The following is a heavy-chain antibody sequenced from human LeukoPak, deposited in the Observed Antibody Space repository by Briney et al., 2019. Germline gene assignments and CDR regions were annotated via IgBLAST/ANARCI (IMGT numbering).Heavy chain of an antibody. CDR1: GFTFDDYG. J-gene: IGHJ4*02. V-gene: IGHV3-20*01. CDR2: INWNGDST. Sequence: PGGSLRLSCAASGFTFDDYGMSWVRQAPGKGLEWVSGINWNGDSTGYADSVKGRFTISRDNAKNSLYLQMNSLRAEDTALYHCARSLFYYDSSGLDYWGQRTLVTVSS. D-gene: IGHD3-22*01. CDR3: ARSLFYYDSSGLDY.